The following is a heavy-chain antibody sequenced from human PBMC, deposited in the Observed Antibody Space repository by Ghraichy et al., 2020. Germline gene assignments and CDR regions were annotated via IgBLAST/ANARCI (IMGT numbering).Heavy chain of an antibody. CDR3: ASYGSGRESSFDY. D-gene: IGHD3-10*01. CDR1: GYTFTRYY. J-gene: IGHJ4*02. V-gene: IGHV1-46*01. CDR2: INPSGGGT. Sequence: ASVKVSCKASGYTFTRYYMHWVRQAPGQGLEWVGIINPSGGGTTYAQKFQGRVTMTRDTSTSKVYMELSSLRYEATAMYYCASYGSGRESSFDYWGQGPLVTVSS.